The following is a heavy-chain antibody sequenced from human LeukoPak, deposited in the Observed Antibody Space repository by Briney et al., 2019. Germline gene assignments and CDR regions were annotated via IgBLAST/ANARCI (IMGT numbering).Heavy chain of an antibody. J-gene: IGHJ4*02. CDR1: DGSFSGYY. D-gene: IGHD6-13*01. Sequence: PSETLSLTCADYDGSFSGYYWSWIRQPPGKGLEWIGEINHSGSTNYNPSLKSRVTISVDTSKDQFSLKLSSVTAADTAVYYCARGQKQQLVRYFDYWGQGTLVTVSS. CDR3: ARGQKQQLVRYFDY. V-gene: IGHV4-34*01. CDR2: INHSGST.